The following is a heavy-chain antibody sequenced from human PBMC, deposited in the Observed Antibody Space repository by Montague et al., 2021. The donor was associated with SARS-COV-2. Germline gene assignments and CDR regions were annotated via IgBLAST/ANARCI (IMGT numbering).Heavy chain of an antibody. D-gene: IGHD3-16*01. CDR2: IYHSGNT. CDR3: AREYRIELWQTNWYFGL. V-gene: IGHV4-59*01. Sequence: TLSLTCSVSGGSISGYYWSWIRQPPGKGLEWIGYIYHSGNTKYNPSLKSRVSISVDTSKNQFSLRLSSVTAADTAVYYCAREYRIELWQTNWYFGLWGRGTLVTVSS. J-gene: IGHJ2*01. CDR1: GGSISGYY.